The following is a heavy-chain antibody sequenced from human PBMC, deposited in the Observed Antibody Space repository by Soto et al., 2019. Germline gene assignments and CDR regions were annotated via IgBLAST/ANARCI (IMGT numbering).Heavy chain of an antibody. CDR2: IYPDDSET. V-gene: IGHV5-51*01. CDR1: GYNFATSW. Sequence: GESLKISCKASGYNFATSWIGWVRQMPGKGLEWMGIIYPDDSETKYSPSFEGRVTISADKSIRTAYLQWSSLKASDTAMYYCARHLNSGRGNNYCYGMDVWGQGTTVTVSS. CDR3: ARHLNSGRGNNYCYGMDV. D-gene: IGHD5-12*01. J-gene: IGHJ6*02.